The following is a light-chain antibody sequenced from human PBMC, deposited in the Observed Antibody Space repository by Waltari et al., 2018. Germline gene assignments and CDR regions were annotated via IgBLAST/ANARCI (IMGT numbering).Light chain of an antibody. J-gene: IGLJ3*02. CDR2: RSD. CDR1: SSNIGRNY. V-gene: IGLV1-47*01. CDR3: AAWDDRLSGPV. Sequence: QSVLTQSPSASGIPWQSVTISCSGRSSNIGRNYVYCYQQFPGNAPKPLIYRSDERPSGVPDRFSGSHSDTSASLAISGLRFEDEADYYCAAWDDRLSGPVFGGGTKLTVL.